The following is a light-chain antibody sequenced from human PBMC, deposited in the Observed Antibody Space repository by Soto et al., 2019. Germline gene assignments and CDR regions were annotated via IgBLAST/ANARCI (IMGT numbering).Light chain of an antibody. CDR1: QSVSSSY. J-gene: IGKJ5*01. CDR2: GAS. CDR3: QQYGSSPLT. Sequence: EIVLTQSPGTLSLSPGERATLSCRASQSVSSSYLAWYQQKPGQAPRLLIYGASSRATGIPDRFSGSGSGTDFTLPISSLEPEDFAVYYCQQYGSSPLTFGQGTRLE. V-gene: IGKV3-20*01.